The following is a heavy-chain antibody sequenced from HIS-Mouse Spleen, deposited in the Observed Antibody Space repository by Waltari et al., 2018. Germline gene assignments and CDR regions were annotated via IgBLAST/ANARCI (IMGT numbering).Heavy chain of an antibody. CDR2: INHSGST. CDR1: GGSFSGYY. D-gene: IGHD4-17*01. V-gene: IGHV4-34*01. Sequence: QVQLQQWGAGLLKPSETLSLTCAVYGGSFSGYYWSWIRQPPGKGLAGIGEINHSGSTNYNPSRKSRVTISVDTSKNQFSLKLSSVTAADTAVYYCARVPDYSFAFDIWGQGTMVTVSS. CDR3: ARVPDYSFAFDI. J-gene: IGHJ3*02.